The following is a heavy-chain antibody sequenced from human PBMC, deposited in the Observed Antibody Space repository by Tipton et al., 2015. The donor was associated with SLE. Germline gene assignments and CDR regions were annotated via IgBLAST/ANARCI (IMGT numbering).Heavy chain of an antibody. CDR1: GASISSDVYY. CDR2: IYNTGNT. V-gene: IGHV4-31*11. CDR3: AREVDTMDDSDAFDI. D-gene: IGHD3-10*01. Sequence: LRLSCGVSGASISSDVYYWSWIRQLPGKGLEWIGYIYNTGNTYYNPSLKSRVTISVDTSKNQFSLTMTSVTAADTAMYFCAREVDTMDDSDAFDIWGQRTMVTVSS. J-gene: IGHJ3*02.